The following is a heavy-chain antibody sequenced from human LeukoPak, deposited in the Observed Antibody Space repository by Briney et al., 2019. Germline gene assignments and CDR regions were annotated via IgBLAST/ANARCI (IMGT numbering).Heavy chain of an antibody. CDR1: GGSISSGDYY. Sequence: TSQTLSLTCTVSGGSISSGDYYWSWIRQPPGKGLEWIGYIYYSGSTYYNPSLKSRVTISVDTSKNQFSLKLSSVTAADTAVYYCARGIYGDPYYFDYWGQGTLVTVSS. D-gene: IGHD4-17*01. J-gene: IGHJ4*02. CDR3: ARGIYGDPYYFDY. V-gene: IGHV4-30-4*01. CDR2: IYYSGST.